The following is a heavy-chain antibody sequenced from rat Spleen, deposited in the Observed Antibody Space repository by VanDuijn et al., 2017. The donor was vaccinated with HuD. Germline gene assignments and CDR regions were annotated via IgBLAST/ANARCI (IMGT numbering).Heavy chain of an antibody. CDR1: GITFNNFW. D-gene: IGHD1-4*01. CDR2: ISNTGGSI. Sequence: EVQLVESGGGLVQPGRSLKLSCVASGITFNNFWMSWIRQAPGKGLEWVASISNTGGSIYYPDSVKGRFTISRHNTQNTLYLQMNSLRSEDTATYYCTAHGNRVSRFAYWGQGTLVTVSS. CDR3: TAHGNRVSRFAY. J-gene: IGHJ3*01. V-gene: IGHV5-31*01.